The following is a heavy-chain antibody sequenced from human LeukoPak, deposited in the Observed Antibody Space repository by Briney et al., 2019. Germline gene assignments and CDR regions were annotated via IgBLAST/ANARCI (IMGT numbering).Heavy chain of an antibody. CDR2: IKQDGSEK. D-gene: IGHD3-22*01. CDR1: GFTFSNAW. Sequence: GGSLRLSCAASGFTFSNAWMSWVRQAPGKGLEWVANIKQDGSEKYYVDSVKGRFTISRDNAKNSLYLQMNSLRAEDTAVYYCARVIVDYYGMDVWGQGTTVAVSS. CDR3: ARVIVDYYGMDV. J-gene: IGHJ6*02. V-gene: IGHV3-7*01.